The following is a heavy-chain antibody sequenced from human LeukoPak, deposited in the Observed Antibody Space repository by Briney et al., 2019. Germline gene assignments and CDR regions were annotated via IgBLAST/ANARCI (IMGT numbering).Heavy chain of an antibody. Sequence: PGGSLRLSCTASGFPFSNYWMHWVRQGPGKGLEWVSRIYTDGSSTTYADSVKGRFTISRDNAKNTLYLQMSSLRAEDTAVYYCARTFGSGRYPGVWFDPWGQGTLVTVSS. CDR2: IYTDGSST. J-gene: IGHJ5*02. CDR3: ARTFGSGRYPGVWFDP. CDR1: GFPFSNYW. D-gene: IGHD6-19*01. V-gene: IGHV3-74*01.